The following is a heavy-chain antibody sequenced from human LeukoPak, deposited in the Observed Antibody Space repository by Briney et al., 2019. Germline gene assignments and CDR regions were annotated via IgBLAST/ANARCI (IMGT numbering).Heavy chain of an antibody. Sequence: GASVKVSCKASGYTFTGYYMHWVRQAPGQGLEWMGWINPNSGGTNYAQKFQGRVTMTRDTSISTAYMELSRLRSDDTAVYYCARVLGGLVPPVNWSYYNGRDVWAKGTRVTVSS. D-gene: IGHD2-2*01. CDR2: INPNSGGT. J-gene: IGHJ6*04. CDR1: GYTFTGYY. CDR3: ARVLGGLVPPVNWSYYNGRDV. V-gene: IGHV1-2*02.